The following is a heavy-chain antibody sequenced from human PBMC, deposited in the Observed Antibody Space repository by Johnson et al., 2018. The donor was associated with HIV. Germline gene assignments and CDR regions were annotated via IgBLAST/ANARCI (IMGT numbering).Heavy chain of an antibody. J-gene: IGHJ3*02. Sequence: VESGGGVVQPGRSLRLSCAASGFPFSSYGMHWVRQAPGKGLEWVAVISYDGSNKYYADYVKGRFTISRDNSKNTLYLKMNSLRAEDTAVYYCAGGIRVAGGNDAFDIWGQGTMVTVSS. D-gene: IGHD6-19*01. CDR2: ISYDGSNK. V-gene: IGHV3-30*03. CDR1: GFPFSSYG. CDR3: AGGIRVAGGNDAFDI.